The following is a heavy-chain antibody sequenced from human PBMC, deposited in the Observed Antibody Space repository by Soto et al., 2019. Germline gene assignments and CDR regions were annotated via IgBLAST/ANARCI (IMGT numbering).Heavy chain of an antibody. Sequence: PGGSLRLSGAACGFPFSSYSMPWVRQAPGKGLEWVAVISYDGSNKYYADSVKGRFTISRDNSKNTLYLQMNSLRAEDTAVYYCARAYSSSWYHYYYDDGMDVWGQGTTVPVSS. J-gene: IGHJ6*02. CDR3: ARAYSSSWYHYYYDDGMDV. CDR1: GFPFSSYS. V-gene: IGHV3-30-3*01. D-gene: IGHD6-13*01. CDR2: ISYDGSNK.